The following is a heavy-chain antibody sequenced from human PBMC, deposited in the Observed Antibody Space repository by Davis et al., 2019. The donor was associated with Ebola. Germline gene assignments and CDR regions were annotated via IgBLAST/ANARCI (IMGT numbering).Heavy chain of an antibody. D-gene: IGHD2-21*02. Sequence: GESLKISCAASGFTVSSNYMSWVRQAPGKGLEWVSVFYSGGGTYYADSVEGRFTISKDNSKNTVYLQMNSLRGEDPAVYYCVRDPALVVTGGGWFFGLWGRGTLVTVSS. CDR2: FYSGGGT. V-gene: IGHV3-66*01. CDR3: VRDPALVVTGGGWFFGL. CDR1: GFTVSSNY. J-gene: IGHJ2*01.